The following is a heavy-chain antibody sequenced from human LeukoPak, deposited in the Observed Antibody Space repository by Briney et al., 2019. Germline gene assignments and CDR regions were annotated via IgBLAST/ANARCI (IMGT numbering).Heavy chain of an antibody. J-gene: IGHJ4*02. Sequence: GGSLRLSCAASGFTFSNYAMHWVRQAPGKGPEWVALMSYDGSNKFYADSVKGRFTISRDNSKSTLYLQMNSLKAEDTAVYYCARGGVTTMTLRDLWLDYWGQGTLVTVSS. CDR2: MSYDGSNK. V-gene: IGHV3-30-3*01. D-gene: IGHD4-17*01. CDR3: ARGGVTTMTLRDLWLDY. CDR1: GFTFSNYA.